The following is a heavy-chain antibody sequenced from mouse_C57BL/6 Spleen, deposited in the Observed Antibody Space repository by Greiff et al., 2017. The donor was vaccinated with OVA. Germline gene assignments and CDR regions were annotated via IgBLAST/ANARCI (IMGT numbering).Heavy chain of an antibody. V-gene: IGHV1-26*01. Sequence: EVQLQQSGPELVKPGASVKISCKASGYTFTDYYMNWVKQSHGKSLEWIGDINPNNGGTSYNQKFKGKATLTVDKSSSTAYMELRSLTSEDSAVYYCAPSPYNSNYVKAMDYWGQGTSVTVSS. J-gene: IGHJ4*01. CDR2: INPNNGGT. D-gene: IGHD2-5*01. CDR3: APSPYNSNYVKAMDY. CDR1: GYTFTDYY.